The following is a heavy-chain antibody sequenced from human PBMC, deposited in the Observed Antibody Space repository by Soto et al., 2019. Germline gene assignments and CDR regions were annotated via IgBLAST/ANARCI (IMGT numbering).Heavy chain of an antibody. D-gene: IGHD3-10*02. CDR1: GFTFSSYG. CDR3: AKAKDRLGSASLDY. J-gene: IGHJ4*02. Sequence: QVQLVESGGGVVQPGTSLRLSCAASGFTFSSYGMHWVRQAPGKGLEWVAVISYDGNNNYYADSVKGRFTISRDNSRNTCYRQRTTLNPEDTVFYYVAKAKDRLGSASLDYGGQGTWVTFSS. V-gene: IGHV3-30*18. CDR2: ISYDGNNN.